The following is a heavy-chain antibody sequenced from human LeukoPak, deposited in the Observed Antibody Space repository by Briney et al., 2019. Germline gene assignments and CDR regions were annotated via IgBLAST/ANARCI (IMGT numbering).Heavy chain of an antibody. V-gene: IGHV3-9*03. Sequence: GGSLRLSCAASGFTFDDYAMHWVRQAPGKGLEWVSGISWNSGSIGYADSVKGRFTISRDNAKNSLYLQMNSLSAEDMALYYCAKDYSSGRRPPFFDYWGQGTLVTLSS. J-gene: IGHJ4*02. CDR1: GFTFDDYA. CDR2: ISWNSGSI. D-gene: IGHD6-19*01. CDR3: AKDYSSGRRPPFFDY.